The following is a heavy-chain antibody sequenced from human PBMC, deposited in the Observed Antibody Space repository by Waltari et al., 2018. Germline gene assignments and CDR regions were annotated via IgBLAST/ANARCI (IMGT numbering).Heavy chain of an antibody. D-gene: IGHD2-15*01. CDR3: ARQKERVLVNGGTNTFDY. J-gene: IGHJ4*02. Sequence: QVQLVQSGAEVKKPGSSVTVSCKASGGTFRSYAISWVRQAPGQGLEWMGGIIPIFGTANYAQKFQGRVTITTDESTSTAYMELSSLRSEDTAVYYCARQKERVLVNGGTNTFDYWGQGTLVTVSS. CDR1: GGTFRSYA. V-gene: IGHV1-69*05. CDR2: IIPIFGTA.